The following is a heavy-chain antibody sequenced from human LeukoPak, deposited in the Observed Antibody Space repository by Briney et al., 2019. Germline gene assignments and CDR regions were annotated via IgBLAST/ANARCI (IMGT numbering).Heavy chain of an antibody. CDR3: ASLYYYDSSGYGVFDY. V-gene: IGHV4-34*01. D-gene: IGHD3-22*01. CDR2: INHSGST. J-gene: IGHJ4*02. CDR1: GGSFSGYY. Sequence: PSETLSLTCAVYGGSFSGYYWSWIRQPPGKGLEWIGEINHSGSTNYNPSLKSRVTISVDTSKNQFSLKLSSVTAADTAVYYCASLYYYDSSGYGVFDYWGQGTLVTVSS.